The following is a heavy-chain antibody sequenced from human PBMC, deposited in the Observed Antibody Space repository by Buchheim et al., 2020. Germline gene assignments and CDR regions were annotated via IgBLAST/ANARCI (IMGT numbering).Heavy chain of an antibody. J-gene: IGHJ6*03. V-gene: IGHV1-46*01. CDR3: ARGGGDIVVVPASIHVHYLDV. Sequence: QVQLVQFGAEVKKPGASVKVSCKASGYTFSNYYIHWVRQAPGQGLEWMGIVNPSGGGTSYPQKFQGRVTMTRDTSTSTVYMELSSLRSEDTAVYYCARGGGDIVVVPASIHVHYLDVWGKGTT. D-gene: IGHD2-2*02. CDR1: GYTFSNYY. CDR2: VNPSGGGT.